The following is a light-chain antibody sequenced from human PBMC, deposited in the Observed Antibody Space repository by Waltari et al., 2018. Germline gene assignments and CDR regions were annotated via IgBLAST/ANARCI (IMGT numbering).Light chain of an antibody. CDR1: LGINTW. V-gene: IGKV1D-12*01. CDR2: AAS. Sequence: TCRAVLGINTWLALDQQIPGKAPKLLIYAASSLHSGVPSRFGGSGSGTDFTLTIDSLQPEDFATYYCQQANSFPLTFGGGTKVEI. J-gene: IGKJ4*01. CDR3: QQANSFPLT.